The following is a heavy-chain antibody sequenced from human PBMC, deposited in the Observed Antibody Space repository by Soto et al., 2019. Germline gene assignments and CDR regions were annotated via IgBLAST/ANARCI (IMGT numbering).Heavy chain of an antibody. J-gene: IGHJ4*02. CDR1: GASISSGGFY. Sequence: QVQLQESGPGLVKPSQTLSLTCTVSGASISSGGFYWTWIRQHPGKDLECIGYIYYRVSTYYNPSLQSRVTISLDTSRNQFSLKLSSVTAADTAVYYCARSKGYNWNPASFDYWGQGTQVTVSS. V-gene: IGHV4-31*03. CDR3: ARSKGYNWNPASFDY. D-gene: IGHD1-20*01. CDR2: IYYRVST.